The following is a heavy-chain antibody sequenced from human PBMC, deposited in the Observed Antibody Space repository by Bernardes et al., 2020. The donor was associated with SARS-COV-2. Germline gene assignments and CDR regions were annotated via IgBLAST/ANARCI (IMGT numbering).Heavy chain of an antibody. J-gene: IGHJ4*02. CDR1: GLTFSNYD. V-gene: IGHV3-13*01. CDR3: VVRTTSFDF. D-gene: IGHD3-10*02. Sequence: GGSLRPSCVASGLTFSNYDMHWARQVTGKGLEWVSTTGAPADTYYPDSVEGRFTIPRENAKNSLFLQMSSLTAGDTAVYYCVVRTTSFDFWGQGTLITVSS. CDR2: TGAPADT.